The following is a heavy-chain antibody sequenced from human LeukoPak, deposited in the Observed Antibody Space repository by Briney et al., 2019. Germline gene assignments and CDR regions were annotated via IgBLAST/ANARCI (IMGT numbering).Heavy chain of an antibody. CDR3: ARETMYRSGWYHH. CDR2: INPNSGGT. J-gene: IGHJ4*02. D-gene: IGHD6-19*01. CDR1: GYTFTGYY. V-gene: IGHV1-2*02. Sequence: ASVKVSCKASGYTFTGYYIHWVRQAPGQGLEWMGWINPNSGGTNYAQHFLGRVAMIRDTSITTVYMELSSLRSNDTAVYYCARETMYRSGWYHHWGQGTLVTVPS.